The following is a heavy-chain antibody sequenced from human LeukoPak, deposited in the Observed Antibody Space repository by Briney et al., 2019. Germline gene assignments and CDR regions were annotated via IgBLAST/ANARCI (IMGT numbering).Heavy chain of an antibody. CDR3: ATDLYDYGDYYYYGMDV. D-gene: IGHD4-17*01. CDR2: IIPILGIA. V-gene: IGHV1-69*04. Sequence: SVKISCKASGGTFSSYAISWVRQAPGQGLEWMGRIIPILGIANYAQKFQGRVTITADKSTSTAYMELSSLRSEDTAVYYCATDLYDYGDYYYYGMDVWGQGTTVTVSS. J-gene: IGHJ6*02. CDR1: GGTFSSYA.